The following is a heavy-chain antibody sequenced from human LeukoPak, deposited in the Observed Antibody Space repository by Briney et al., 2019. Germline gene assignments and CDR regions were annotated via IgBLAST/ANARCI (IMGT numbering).Heavy chain of an antibody. D-gene: IGHD3-9*01. J-gene: IGHJ4*02. Sequence: GSSVKVPCKASGGTFSSYAISWVRQAPGQGLEWMGGIIPIFGTANYAQKFQGRVTITADKSTSTAYMELSSLRSEDTAVYYCARMGILTGYSIDYWGQGTLVTVSS. V-gene: IGHV1-69*06. CDR2: IIPIFGTA. CDR1: GGTFSSYA. CDR3: ARMGILTGYSIDY.